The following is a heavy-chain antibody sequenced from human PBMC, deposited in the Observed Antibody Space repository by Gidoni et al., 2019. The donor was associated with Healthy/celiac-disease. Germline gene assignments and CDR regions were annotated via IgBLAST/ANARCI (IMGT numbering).Heavy chain of an antibody. CDR1: GYTFTSYG. CDR3: AREVVVVPAANYYYYGMDV. Sequence: QVQLVQSGAEVKKPGASVKVSCKASGYTFTSYGITWVRQAPGQGLEWMGWINAYNGNTNYAQKLEDRVTMTTDTSTSTAYMELRSLRSDDTAVYYCAREVVVVPAANYYYYGMDVWGQGTTVTVSS. V-gene: IGHV1-18*01. J-gene: IGHJ6*02. D-gene: IGHD2-2*01. CDR2: INAYNGNT.